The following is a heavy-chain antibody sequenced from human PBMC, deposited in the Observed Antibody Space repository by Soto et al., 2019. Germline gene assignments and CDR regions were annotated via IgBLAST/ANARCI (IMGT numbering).Heavy chain of an antibody. CDR2: IYHSGST. CDR1: GGSISSGDYY. D-gene: IGHD3-10*01. J-gene: IGHJ1*01. CDR3: ARGAPVFIQH. V-gene: IGHV4-30-2*01. Sequence: SETLSLTCTVSGGSISSGDYYWSWVRQPPGKGLEWIGYIYHSGSTYYNPSLKSRVTISVDRSKNQFSLKLSSVTAADTAVYYCARGAPVFIQHWGQRTLVPVSS.